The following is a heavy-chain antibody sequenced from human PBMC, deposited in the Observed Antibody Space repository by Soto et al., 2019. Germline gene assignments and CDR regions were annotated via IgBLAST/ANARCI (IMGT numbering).Heavy chain of an antibody. V-gene: IGHV4-30-2*01. CDR3: ARESRYCSGGSCYFLPGIDY. D-gene: IGHD2-15*01. Sequence: SETLSLTCAVSGGSISSGGYSWSWIRQPPGKGLEWIGYIYHSGSTYYNPSPKSRVTISVDRSKNQFSLKLSSVTAADTAVYYCARESRYCSGGSCYFLPGIDYWGQGTLVTLSS. CDR1: GGSISSGGYS. J-gene: IGHJ4*02. CDR2: IYHSGST.